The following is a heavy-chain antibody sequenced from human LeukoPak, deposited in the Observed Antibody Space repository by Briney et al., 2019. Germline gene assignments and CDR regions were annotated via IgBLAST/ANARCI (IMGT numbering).Heavy chain of an antibody. CDR1: GFTFGRSW. J-gene: IGHJ4*02. CDR2: IKEDGSVR. D-gene: IGHD6-13*01. V-gene: IGHV3-7*01. CDR3: ARDPGYSSFDY. Sequence: GGSLGLSCGVSGFTFGRSWMSWVRQTPAKGLEFVANIKEDGSVRNYVDSVQGRFTISRDNAKNSLYLHMNSLRAEDTAVYYCARDPGYSSFDYWGQGTLVTVSS.